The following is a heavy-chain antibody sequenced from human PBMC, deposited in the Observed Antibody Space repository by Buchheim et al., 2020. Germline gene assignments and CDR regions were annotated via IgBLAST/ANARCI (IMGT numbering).Heavy chain of an antibody. J-gene: IGHJ4*02. Sequence: QVQLVQSGAEVKKPGASVKVSCKASGYTFTSYYMHWVRQAPGQGLEWMGIINPSGGSTSYAQKFQGRVTMTRDTSTSTVYMELSSLGSEDTAVYYCARDGVTIFGVVITTYYFDYWGQGSL. V-gene: IGHV1-46*01. CDR1: GYTFTSYY. D-gene: IGHD3-3*01. CDR2: INPSGGST. CDR3: ARDGVTIFGVVITTYYFDY.